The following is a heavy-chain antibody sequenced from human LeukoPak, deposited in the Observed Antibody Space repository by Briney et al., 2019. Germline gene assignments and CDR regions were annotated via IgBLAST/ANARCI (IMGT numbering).Heavy chain of an antibody. CDR3: ARVRGSYSVDY. V-gene: IGHV3-11*04. Sequence: GGSLRLSCAASGFTLSDYYMSWIRQAPGKGLEWVSYISSSGTTTHYADSVKGRFTISRDNAKNSLHLQMNSLRAEDTAVYYCARVRGSYSVDYWGQGTLVTVSS. CDR2: ISSSGTTT. D-gene: IGHD1-26*01. J-gene: IGHJ4*02. CDR1: GFTLSDYY.